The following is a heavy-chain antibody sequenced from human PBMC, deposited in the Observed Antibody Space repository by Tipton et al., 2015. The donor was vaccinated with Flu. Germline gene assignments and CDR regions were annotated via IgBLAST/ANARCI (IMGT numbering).Heavy chain of an antibody. D-gene: IGHD2-2*01. V-gene: IGHV3-49*04. CDR1: GFSFDDFT. J-gene: IGHJ6*02. CDR3: TRGATRYAYGNFFDYGMDV. Sequence: SLRLSCTPSGFSFDDFTLSWVRQAPGKGLEWVAFISSQTYSTLPQYAASVKARFSISSDVSKNIAYLQMNSLKTEDTAVSYCTRGATRYAYGNFFDYGMDVWGQGTTVSVSS. CDR2: ISSQTYSTLP.